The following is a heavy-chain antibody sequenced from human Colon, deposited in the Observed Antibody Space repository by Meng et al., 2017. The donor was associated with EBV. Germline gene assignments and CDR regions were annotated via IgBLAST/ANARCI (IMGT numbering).Heavy chain of an antibody. V-gene: IGHV4-4*02. J-gene: IGHJ4*02. CDR3: ARGEHYTWDV. CDR2: ILHAGVT. CDR1: DDSTVRSNW. D-gene: IGHD3-16*01. Sequence: QERLHEPGPRPVTASGTLSLICSVSDDSTVRSNWWGWDRQPPGKGLEWIGEILHAGVTNYNPSLKSRVSMSVDRSRIQASLNLNSVTAADTAIYYCARGEHYTWDVWGQGILVTVSS.